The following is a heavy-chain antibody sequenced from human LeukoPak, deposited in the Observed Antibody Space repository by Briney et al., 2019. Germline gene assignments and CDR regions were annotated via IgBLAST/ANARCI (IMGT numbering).Heavy chain of an antibody. V-gene: IGHV4-59*01. CDR2: IYYSGST. J-gene: IGHJ4*02. Sequence: SETLSLTCTVSGGSISSYYWSWIRQPPGKGLECIGNIYYSGSTNYNPSLKSRVTISVDTSKNQFSLKLSSVTAADTAVYYCARGYGSGWYFDYWGQRTLVTVSS. D-gene: IGHD6-19*01. CDR3: ARGYGSGWYFDY. CDR1: GGSISSYY.